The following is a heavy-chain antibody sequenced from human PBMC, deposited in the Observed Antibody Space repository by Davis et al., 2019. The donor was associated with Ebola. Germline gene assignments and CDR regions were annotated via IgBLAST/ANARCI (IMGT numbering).Heavy chain of an antibody. Sequence: GESLKISCAASGLIFNNYWMSWIRQAPGKGPEWVAIIKEDGGEKYYVDSVKGRFTISRDNAKNSLFPEMNSLRAEDTAFYYCASGDGRGRSYDMDVWGQGTTVTVSS. V-gene: IGHV3-7*03. CDR2: IKEDGGEK. J-gene: IGHJ6*03. CDR1: GLIFNNYW. CDR3: ASGDGRGRSYDMDV. D-gene: IGHD3/OR15-3a*01.